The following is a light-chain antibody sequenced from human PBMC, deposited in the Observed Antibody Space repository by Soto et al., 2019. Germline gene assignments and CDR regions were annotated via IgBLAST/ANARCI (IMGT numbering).Light chain of an antibody. CDR2: DVS. V-gene: IGLV2-14*01. J-gene: IGLJ1*01. Sequence: QSVLTQPASVSGSPGQSITISCTGTSSDVGGYNYVSWYQQHQGKAPKLMIYDVSNRPSGVSNRFSGSKSGNTASLTISGLQAEDEADYYCNSYTSSSTHVFGAGTRSPS. CDR3: NSYTSSSTHV. CDR1: SSDVGGYNY.